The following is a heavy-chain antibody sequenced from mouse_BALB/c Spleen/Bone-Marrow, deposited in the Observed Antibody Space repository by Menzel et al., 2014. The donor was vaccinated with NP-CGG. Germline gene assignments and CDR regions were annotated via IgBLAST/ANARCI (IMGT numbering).Heavy chain of an antibody. D-gene: IGHD2-14*01. CDR1: GYTFTDYY. CDR3: AMGVRLYWYFDV. Sequence: VQQQKAGTELVKPGASVKMSCKASGYTFTDYYMKWVKQSHGKSLEWIGDINPINGDTFYNQKFKGKATLTVDRSSNTAYMQLDSLTSEDSAVYYCAMGVRLYWYFDVWGAGTTVTVSS. V-gene: IGHV1-26*01. J-gene: IGHJ1*01. CDR2: INPINGDT.